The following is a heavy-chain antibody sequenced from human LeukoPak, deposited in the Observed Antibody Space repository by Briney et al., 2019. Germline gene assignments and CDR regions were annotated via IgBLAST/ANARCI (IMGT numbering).Heavy chain of an antibody. V-gene: IGHV4-4*07. CDR1: GGSISSYY. Sequence: SETLSLTCTVSGGSISSYYWSWIRQPAGKGLEWIGRIYTSGSTIYNPSLKSRVTMSVDTSKNQFSLKLSPVTAADTAVYYCARGRYESTRLSAYCYYYMDVWGKGTTVTVSS. J-gene: IGHJ6*03. D-gene: IGHD1-14*01. CDR3: ARGRYESTRLSAYCYYYMDV. CDR2: IYTSGST.